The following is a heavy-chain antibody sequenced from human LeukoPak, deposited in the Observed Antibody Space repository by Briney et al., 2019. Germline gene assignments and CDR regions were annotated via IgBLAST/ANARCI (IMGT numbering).Heavy chain of an antibody. V-gene: IGHV3-30*03. CDR3: ARDTAMVN. CDR1: GFTFSSYG. J-gene: IGHJ4*02. Sequence: GGSLRLSCAASGFTFSSYGMHWVRQAPGKGLEWVAVISYDGSNKYYADSVKGRFTISRDNSKNTLYLQMNSLRADDTAVYYCARDTAMVNWGQGTLVTVSS. D-gene: IGHD5-18*01. CDR2: ISYDGSNK.